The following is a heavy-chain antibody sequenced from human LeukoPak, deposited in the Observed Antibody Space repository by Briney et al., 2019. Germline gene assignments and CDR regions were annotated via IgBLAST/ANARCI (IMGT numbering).Heavy chain of an antibody. CDR2: IRYDGSDK. D-gene: IGHD2-21*02. CDR1: GFTFSSYN. Sequence: GGSLRLSCATSGFTFSSYNMHWVRQAPGKGPEWVSFIRYDGSDKYYADSVKGRFTISRDNSKNTLYLQMNSLRADDTAVYYCAKEDVTWGQGTLVTVSS. V-gene: IGHV3-30*02. J-gene: IGHJ4*02. CDR3: AKEDVT.